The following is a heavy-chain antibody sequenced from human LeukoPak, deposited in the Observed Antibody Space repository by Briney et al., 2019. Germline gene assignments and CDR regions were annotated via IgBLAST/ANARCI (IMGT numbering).Heavy chain of an antibody. Sequence: SQTLSLTCTVSGGSISSGDYYWSWIRQPPGKGLEWIGYIYYSGSTYYNPSLKSRVTISVDTSKNQFSLKLSSVTAADTAVYYCVREGEMAFFDYWGQGTLVTVSS. CDR1: GGSISSGDYY. CDR2: IYYSGST. V-gene: IGHV4-30-4*01. J-gene: IGHJ4*02. D-gene: IGHD5-24*01. CDR3: VREGEMAFFDY.